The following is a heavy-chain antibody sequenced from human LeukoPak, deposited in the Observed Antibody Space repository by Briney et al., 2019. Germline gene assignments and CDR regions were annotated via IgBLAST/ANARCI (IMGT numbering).Heavy chain of an antibody. V-gene: IGHV1-2*02. CDR1: GYTFTGYY. J-gene: IGHJ3*02. Sequence: GASVKVSCKASGYTFTGYYMHWVRQAPGQGLEWMGWIDPNSGGTNYAQKFQGRVTMTRDTSISTAYMELSRLRSDDTAMYYCARETTMVRGVIIVAIDAFDIWGQGTMVTVSS. CDR2: IDPNSGGT. D-gene: IGHD3-10*01. CDR3: ARETTMVRGVIIVAIDAFDI.